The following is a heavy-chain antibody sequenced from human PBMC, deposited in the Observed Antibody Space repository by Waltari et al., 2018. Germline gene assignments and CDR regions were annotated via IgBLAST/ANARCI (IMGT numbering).Heavy chain of an antibody. Sequence: EVQLVESGGGLVQPGGSLRLSCAASGFTFSSYDMHWVRHATGKGLEWVSALGTAGDTYYPGSVKGRFTISRENAKNSLYLQMNSLRAGDTAVDYCARGGADCSSTSCYDYWGQGTLVTVSS. D-gene: IGHD2-2*01. V-gene: IGHV3-13*01. CDR1: GFTFSSYD. J-gene: IGHJ4*02. CDR3: ARGGADCSSTSCYDY. CDR2: LGTAGDT.